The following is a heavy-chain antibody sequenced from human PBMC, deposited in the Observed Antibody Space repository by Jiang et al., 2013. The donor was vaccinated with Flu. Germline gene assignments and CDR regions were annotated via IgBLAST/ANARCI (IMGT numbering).Heavy chain of an antibody. CDR1: GGSISSGGYY. D-gene: IGHD3-10*01. V-gene: IGHV4-31*03. CDR2: IYYSGST. CDR3: ARKGSAQGVIIAYNWFDP. Sequence: GSGLVKPSQTLSLTCTVSGGSISSGGYYWSWIRQHPGKGLEWIGYIYYSGSTYYNPSLKSRVTISVDTSKNQFSLKLSSVTAADTAVYYCARKGSAQGVIIAYNWFDPWGQGTLVTVSS. J-gene: IGHJ5*02.